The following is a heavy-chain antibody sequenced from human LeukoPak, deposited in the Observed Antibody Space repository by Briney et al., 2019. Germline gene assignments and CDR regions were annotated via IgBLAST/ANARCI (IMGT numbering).Heavy chain of an antibody. CDR1: GFSFSGYN. CDR2: IGSPGGYI. CDR3: AKDLYRIVGVTRYTFDI. V-gene: IGHV3-21*01. D-gene: IGHD1-26*01. Sequence: GGSLRLSCAASGFSFSGYNMNWVRQAPGKGLEWVSSIGSPGGYIFYSDSVKGRFTISRDNSKNTLYLQMNSLRAEDTAVYYCAKDLYRIVGVTRYTFDIWGQGTMVTVFS. J-gene: IGHJ3*02.